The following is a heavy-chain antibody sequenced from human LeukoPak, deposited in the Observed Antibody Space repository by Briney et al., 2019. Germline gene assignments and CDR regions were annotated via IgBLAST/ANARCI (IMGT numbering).Heavy chain of an antibody. CDR1: GDSISSRTYY. Sequence: SETLSLTCTVSGDSISSRTYYWGWIRQPPGKGLEWIGSIYYSGSTYYNPSLKSRVTISVDTSKNQFSLKLSSVTAADTAVYYCASARPALDYYYYMDVWGKGTTVTVSS. CDR3: ASARPALDYYYYMDV. V-gene: IGHV4-39*07. CDR2: IYYSGST. J-gene: IGHJ6*03.